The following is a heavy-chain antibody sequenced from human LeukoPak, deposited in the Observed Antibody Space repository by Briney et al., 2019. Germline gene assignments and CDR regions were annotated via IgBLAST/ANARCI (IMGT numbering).Heavy chain of an antibody. CDR3: AKCSGPGYTSGWCNWIDP. Sequence: GGSLRLSCAASGFTFSSTSMSWVRQAPGKGLEWVAVTVGGGDGTYYADSVKGRFTISRDNSNNTLYLQMNSLRAEDTAVYYCAKCSGPGYTSGWCNWIDPWGQGTLVTVSS. CDR1: GFTFSSTS. D-gene: IGHD6-19*01. J-gene: IGHJ5*02. CDR2: TVGGGDGT. V-gene: IGHV3-23*01.